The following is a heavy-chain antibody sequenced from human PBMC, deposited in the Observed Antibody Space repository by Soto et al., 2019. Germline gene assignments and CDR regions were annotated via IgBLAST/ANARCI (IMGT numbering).Heavy chain of an antibody. J-gene: IGHJ2*01. V-gene: IGHV3-33*01. CDR2: IWYDGSNK. Sequence: VQLVESGGGVVQPGRSLRLSCAASGFTFSSYGMHWVRQAPGKGLEWVAVIWYDGSNKYYADSVKGRFTISRDNSKNTLYLQMNSLRAEDTAVYYCAREGGLYSSSWARYFDLWGRGTLVTVSS. CDR1: GFTFSSYG. CDR3: AREGGLYSSSWARYFDL. D-gene: IGHD6-13*01.